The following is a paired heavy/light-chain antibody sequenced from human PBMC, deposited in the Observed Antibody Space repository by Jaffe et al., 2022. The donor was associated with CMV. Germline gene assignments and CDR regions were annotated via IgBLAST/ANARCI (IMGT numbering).Light chain of an antibody. J-gene: IGKJ1*01. CDR1: QSVSSSY. CDR2: GAS. CDR3: QQYGSSPRWT. V-gene: IGKV3-20*01. Sequence: EIVLTQSPGTLSLSPGERATLSCRASQSVSSSYLAWYQQKPGQAPRLLIYGASSRATGIPDRFSGSGSGTDFTLTISRLEPEDFAVYYCQQYGSSPRWTFGQGTKVEIK.
Heavy chain of an antibody. CDR3: AKVVVPAPKMDFWSGLDY. J-gene: IGHJ4*02. CDR2: ISGSGGST. V-gene: IGHV3-23*01. Sequence: EVQLLESGGGLVQPGGSLRLSCAASGFTFSSYAMSWVRQAPGKGLEWVSAISGSGGSTYYADSVKGRFTISRDNSKNTLYLQMNSLRAEDTAVYYCAKVVVPAPKMDFWSGLDYWGQGTLVTVSS. CDR1: GFTFSSYA. D-gene: IGHD3-3*01.